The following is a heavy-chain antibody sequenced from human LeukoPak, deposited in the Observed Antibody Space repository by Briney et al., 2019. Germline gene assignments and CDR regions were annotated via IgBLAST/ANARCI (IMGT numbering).Heavy chain of an antibody. CDR2: ISSSSSYI. Sequence: GGSLRLSCAASGFTFSSYSMNWVRQAPGKGLEWVSSISSSSSYIYYADSVKGRFTISRDNAKNSLYLQMNGLRAEDTAVYYCARDQPHYGSGSYYDYWGQGTLVTVSS. J-gene: IGHJ4*02. CDR3: ARDQPHYGSGSYYDY. D-gene: IGHD3-10*01. CDR1: GFTFSSYS. V-gene: IGHV3-21*01.